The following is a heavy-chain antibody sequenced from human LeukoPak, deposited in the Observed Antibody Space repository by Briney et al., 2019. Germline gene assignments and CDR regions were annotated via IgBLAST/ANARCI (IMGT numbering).Heavy chain of an antibody. CDR1: GGSISSGSYY. CDR3: ARVECSSTSCYNVWFDP. J-gene: IGHJ5*02. Sequence: PSETLSLTCTVSGGSISSGSYYWSWIRQPAGKGLEWIGRIYTSGSTNYNPSLKSRVTISVDTSKNQFSLKLSSVTAADTAVYYCARVECSSTSCYNVWFDPWGQGTLVSVSS. CDR2: IYTSGST. V-gene: IGHV4-61*02. D-gene: IGHD2-2*02.